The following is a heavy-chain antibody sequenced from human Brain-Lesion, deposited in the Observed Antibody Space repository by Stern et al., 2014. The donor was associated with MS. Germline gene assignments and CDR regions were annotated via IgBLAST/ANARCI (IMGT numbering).Heavy chain of an antibody. J-gene: IGHJ5*02. CDR1: GFTFSNSW. CDR3: ARGERWFDP. V-gene: IGHV3-74*02. CDR2: VNNDGRRT. Sequence: EVQLVESGGGLVQPGGSLRLSCAASGFTFSNSWMHWVRHAPGTGLVCVSRVNNDGRRTSYADSVKGRFAMSRDNAKNTLYLQMNSLRVEDTAIYYCARGERWFDPWGQGTLVTVSS. D-gene: IGHD3-10*01.